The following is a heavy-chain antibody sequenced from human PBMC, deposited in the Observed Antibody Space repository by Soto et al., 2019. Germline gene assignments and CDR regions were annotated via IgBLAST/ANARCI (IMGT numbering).Heavy chain of an antibody. CDR1: GASISSYY. CDR3: ARSYPNTIFGVTKPHGTDV. CDR2: IHYSGSS. J-gene: IGHJ6*02. V-gene: IGHV4-59*01. D-gene: IGHD3-3*01. Sequence: SETLSLTCTVSGASISSYYWTWIRQPPGKGLEWIGYIHYSGSSNYNPSLKSRVTISVDTSKSQFSLKLSSVTAADTAVYYCARSYPNTIFGVTKPHGTDVWGQGATVTVSS.